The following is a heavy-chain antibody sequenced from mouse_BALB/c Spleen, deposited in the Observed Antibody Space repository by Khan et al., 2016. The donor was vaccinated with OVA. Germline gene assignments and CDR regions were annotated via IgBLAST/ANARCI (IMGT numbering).Heavy chain of an antibody. D-gene: IGHD2-2*01. Sequence: VRLQQSGPEVVKPGASMKISCKASGYSFTGYTMDWVKQSHGNSLEWIGLINPNDGGTYYNQKFKGKVTLTVDKSSSTAYLELLSLTSEDSAVYYCTRGGYGTFAYWGQGTIVTVSA. CDR3: TRGGYGTFAY. CDR2: INPNDGGT. V-gene: IGHV1-18*01. CDR1: GYSFTGYT. J-gene: IGHJ3*01.